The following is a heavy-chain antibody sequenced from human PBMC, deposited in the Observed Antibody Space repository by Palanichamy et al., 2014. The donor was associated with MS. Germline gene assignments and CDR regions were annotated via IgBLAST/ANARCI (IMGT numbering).Heavy chain of an antibody. CDR3: ARDGNYYYGMDV. CDR1: GFTFSSYW. Sequence: EVQLVESGGGLVQPGGSLRLSCAASGFTFSSYWMHWVRQAPGKGLVWVSRINSDGSSTSYADSVKGRFTISRDNAKNTLYLRMNSLRAEDTAVYYCARDGNYYYGMDVWGQGTTVTVSS. J-gene: IGHJ6*02. CDR2: INSDGSST. V-gene: IGHV3-74*01. D-gene: IGHD1-26*01.